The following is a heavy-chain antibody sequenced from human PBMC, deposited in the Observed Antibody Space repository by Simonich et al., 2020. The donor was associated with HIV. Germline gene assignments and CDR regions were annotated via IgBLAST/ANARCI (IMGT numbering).Heavy chain of an antibody. Sequence: QVHLQQWGAGLLKPSETLSLTCAVYGESFSSYYWTWIGQPPGNVLEWIGEINHSGSPIYNPTRGRRVSISIDTSKNQFSLKLRFVTAADTAVYYCARREGFWFDPWGQGALVLVSS. CDR2: INHSGSP. J-gene: IGHJ5*02. CDR1: GESFSSYY. V-gene: IGHV4-34*01. CDR3: ARREGFWFDP.